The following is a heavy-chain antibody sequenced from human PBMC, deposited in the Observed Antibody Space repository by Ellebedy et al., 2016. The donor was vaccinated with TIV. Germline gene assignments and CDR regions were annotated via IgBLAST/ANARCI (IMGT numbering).Heavy chain of an antibody. CDR3: AKDQASSPAADYYYGLDV. CDR1: GFTFRSYA. J-gene: IGHJ6*02. CDR2: ISSSGDST. D-gene: IGHD2-2*01. Sequence: GESLKISXAASGFTFRSYAMSWVRQAPGKGLEWVSTISSSGDSTSYADSVRGRFTISRDNSKNTLYLQMSSLRAEDTAGYYCAKDQASSPAADYYYGLDVWGQGTTVTVSS. V-gene: IGHV3-23*01.